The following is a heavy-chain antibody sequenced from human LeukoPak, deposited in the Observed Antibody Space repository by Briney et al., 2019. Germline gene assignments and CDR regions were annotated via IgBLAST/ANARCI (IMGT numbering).Heavy chain of an antibody. CDR3: ARGGTIFGVVIIRGDAFDI. CDR2: INTDGSST. CDR1: GFTFSSYW. V-gene: IGHV3-74*01. D-gene: IGHD3-3*01. Sequence: GGSLRLSCAASGFTFSSYWMHRVRQAPGKGLVWVSRINTDGSSTSYADSVKGRFTISRDNAKNTLYLQMNSLRAEDTAVYYCARGGTIFGVVIIRGDAFDIWGQGTMVTVSS. J-gene: IGHJ3*02.